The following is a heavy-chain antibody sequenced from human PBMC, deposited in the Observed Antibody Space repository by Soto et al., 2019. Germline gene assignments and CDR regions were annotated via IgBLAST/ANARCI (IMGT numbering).Heavy chain of an antibody. Sequence: QVQLQESGPGLVKSSQTLSLTCTVSGGSISRGYYYWSWIRQHPGKGLEWIAYIYYNGTTSYNPSLKSRVTVSRDTSKNQCSLDLPSVTAADTAVYYCARRPAAGPVDYWGQGTLVTVSP. CDR3: ARRPAAGPVDY. D-gene: IGHD6-13*01. V-gene: IGHV4-31*03. J-gene: IGHJ4*02. CDR2: IYYNGTT. CDR1: GGSISRGYYY.